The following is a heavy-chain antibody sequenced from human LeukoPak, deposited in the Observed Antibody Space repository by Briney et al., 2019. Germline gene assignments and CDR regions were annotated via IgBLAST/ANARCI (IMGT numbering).Heavy chain of an antibody. CDR1: GFIFKNFG. D-gene: IGHD2-2*01. CDR2: IRYDGSRT. Sequence: GGSLRLSCAASGFIFKNFGMYWVRQAPGKGLEWVAFIRYDGSRTYYTDSVKGRFTISRDNSNNTLYLQMNSLRPEDTAVYYCAKDSEYQLLYSFDYWGQGTLVTVSS. J-gene: IGHJ4*02. CDR3: AKDSEYQLLYSFDY. V-gene: IGHV3-30*02.